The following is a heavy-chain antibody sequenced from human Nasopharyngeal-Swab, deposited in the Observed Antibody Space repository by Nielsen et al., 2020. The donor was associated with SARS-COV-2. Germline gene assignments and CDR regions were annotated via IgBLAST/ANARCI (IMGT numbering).Heavy chain of an antibody. CDR2: IYSGGST. D-gene: IGHD6-13*01. CDR3: ARRYGSSWYFGMDV. V-gene: IGHV3-66*01. Sequence: WIRQPPEKGLEWVSVIYSGGSTYYADSVKGRFTISRDNSKNTLYLQMNSLRAEDTAVYYCARRYGSSWYFGMDVWGQGTTVTVSS. J-gene: IGHJ6*02.